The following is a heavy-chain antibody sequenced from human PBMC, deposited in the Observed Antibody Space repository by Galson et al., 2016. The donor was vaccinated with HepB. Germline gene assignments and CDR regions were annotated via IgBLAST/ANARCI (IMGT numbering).Heavy chain of an antibody. Sequence: QSGAEVKKPGESLKISCKGYGYRFINYWIGWVRQMPGKGLEWMGIIYPGDSETRYSPSFQGQVIISVDKSISTAYLRWSSLTASDTAMYYCARLSSGVGALNFDTFDIWGQGTMVTVSS. V-gene: IGHV5-51*01. CDR3: ARLSSGVGALNFDTFDI. CDR1: GYRFINYW. J-gene: IGHJ3*02. D-gene: IGHD1-26*01. CDR2: IYPGDSET.